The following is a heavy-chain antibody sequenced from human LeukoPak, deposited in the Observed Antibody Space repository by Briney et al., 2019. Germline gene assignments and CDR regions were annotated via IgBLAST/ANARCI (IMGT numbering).Heavy chain of an antibody. CDR2: ISAYNGNT. CDR3: ARHRRRGSSWYEFAY. J-gene: IGHJ4*02. Sequence: ASVKVSCKASGYTFTSYGISWVRQAPGQGLEWMGWISAYNGNTNYAQKLQGRVTMTTDTSTSTAYMELRSLRSDDTAVYYCARHRRRGSSWYEFAYWGQGTLVTVSS. D-gene: IGHD6-13*01. V-gene: IGHV1-18*01. CDR1: GYTFTSYG.